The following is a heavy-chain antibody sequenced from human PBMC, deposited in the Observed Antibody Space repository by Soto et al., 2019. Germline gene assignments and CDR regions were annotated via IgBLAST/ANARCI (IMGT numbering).Heavy chain of an antibody. J-gene: IGHJ6*02. D-gene: IGHD3-10*01. CDR2: ISSSSSYI. Sequence: GGSLRLSCAASGFTFSSYSMNWVRQAPGKGLEWVSSISSSSSYIYYADSVKGRFTISRDNAKNSLYLQMDSLRAEDTAVYYCARGLLWFGELFNYYYYYGMDVWGQGTTVTVSS. CDR1: GFTFSSYS. V-gene: IGHV3-21*01. CDR3: ARGLLWFGELFNYYYYYGMDV.